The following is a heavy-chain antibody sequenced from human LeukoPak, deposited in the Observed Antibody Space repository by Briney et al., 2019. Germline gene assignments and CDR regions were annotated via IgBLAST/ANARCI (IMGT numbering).Heavy chain of an antibody. V-gene: IGHV3-48*04. CDR1: GFTFSDFG. J-gene: IGHJ3*02. D-gene: IGHD5-12*01. CDR3: ARRGSGYDHAFDI. CDR2: ISSGSGLI. Sequence: GGSLRLSCAASGFTFSDFGMNWVRQAPGKGLEWLSYISSGSGLIYYADSVKGRFTISRDNAKNSLHLQMNSLRVEDTAVYYCARRGSGYDHAFDIWGQGTMVTVSS.